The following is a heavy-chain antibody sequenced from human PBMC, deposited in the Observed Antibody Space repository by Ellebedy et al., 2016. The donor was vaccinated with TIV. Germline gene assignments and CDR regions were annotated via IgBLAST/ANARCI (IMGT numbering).Heavy chain of an antibody. V-gene: IGHV3-23*01. CDR2: ISGSGGST. CDR1: GFTFSSYA. CDR3: ARDYGDSLWGLDY. D-gene: IGHD4-17*01. J-gene: IGHJ4*02. Sequence: GESLKISCAASGFTFSSYAMSWVRQAPGKGLEWVSTISGSGGSTRYADSVKGRFTISRDNSKNTLYLQMNSLRGEDTAVYYCARDYGDSLWGLDYWGQGTLVTVSS.